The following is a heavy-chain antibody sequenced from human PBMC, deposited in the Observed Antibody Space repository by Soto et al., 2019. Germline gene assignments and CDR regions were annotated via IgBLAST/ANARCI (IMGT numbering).Heavy chain of an antibody. J-gene: IGHJ6*02. Sequence: QVQLQESGPGLVKPSQTLSLTCSVSGGSISNDDYYWTWIRQPPGKGLEWIGHIYYNGNTYYNPSLKSLLTMSLDTPQNQFSLHLTSVIAADSASYFCARATTVTSSFFYYGLDVWGQGTTVTVSS. CDR2: IYYNGNT. V-gene: IGHV4-30-4*08. CDR1: GGSISNDDYY. D-gene: IGHD4-17*01. CDR3: ARATTVTSSFFYYGLDV.